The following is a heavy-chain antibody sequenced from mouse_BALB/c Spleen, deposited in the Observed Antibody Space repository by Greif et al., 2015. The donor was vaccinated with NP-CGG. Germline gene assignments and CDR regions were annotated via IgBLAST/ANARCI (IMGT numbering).Heavy chain of an antibody. CDR3: AREYYGYFDV. CDR2: IRNKANGYTT. V-gene: IGHV7-3*02. J-gene: IGHJ1*01. Sequence: EVKLVESGGGLVQPGGSLRLSCATSGLTFTDYYMSWVRQPPGEALEWLGFIRNKANGYTTEYSASVKGRFTISRDNSQSILYLQMNTLRAEDSATYYCAREYYGYFDVWGAGTTVTVSS. CDR1: GLTFTDYY.